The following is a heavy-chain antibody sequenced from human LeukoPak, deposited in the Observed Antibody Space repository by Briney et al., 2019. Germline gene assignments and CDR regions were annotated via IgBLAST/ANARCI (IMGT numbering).Heavy chain of an antibody. J-gene: IGHJ4*02. CDR2: TSYDGRKK. CDR3: AKDQVGGIATFCDY. D-gene: IGHD2/OR15-2a*01. CDR1: GFTFSSYV. Sequence: PGGSLRLSCAASGFTFSSYVMHWVRQAPGRGLEWVALTSYDGRKKNYAESVKGRFTISRDNSKNTLYLQMNSLRAEDTAVYYCAKDQVGGIATFCDYWGQGTPVTVSS. V-gene: IGHV3-30*18.